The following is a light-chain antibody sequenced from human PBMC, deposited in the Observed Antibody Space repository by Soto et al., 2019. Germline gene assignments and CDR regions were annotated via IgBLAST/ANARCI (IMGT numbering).Light chain of an antibody. J-gene: IGKJ1*01. CDR3: HQRQSWPRT. CDR1: QSISNN. Sequence: EIVMTQSPATLSVSPGERATLSCRASQSISNNLAWYQQKPGQTPRLLIYGASNRATGIPDRFSGSGSGADFTLTISDVQPEDFAVYYCHQRQSWPRTFGQGTKVDIK. V-gene: IGKV3D-15*01. CDR2: GAS.